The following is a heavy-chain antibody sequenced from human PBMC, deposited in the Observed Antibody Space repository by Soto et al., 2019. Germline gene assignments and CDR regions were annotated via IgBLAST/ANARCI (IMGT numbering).Heavy chain of an antibody. CDR2: INYNGGST. J-gene: IGHJ4*02. V-gene: IGHV3-64D*06. CDR1: GFTFSGYS. Sequence: PGGSLRLSCSASGFTFSGYSMLWVRQAPGKGLQYVSAINYNGGSTSYADSVKGRFIISRDNSKNTLYLQMSSLRPEDTAVYYCVTGYSSGWYEIYWGRGTLVTVSS. CDR3: VTGYSSGWYEIY. D-gene: IGHD6-19*01.